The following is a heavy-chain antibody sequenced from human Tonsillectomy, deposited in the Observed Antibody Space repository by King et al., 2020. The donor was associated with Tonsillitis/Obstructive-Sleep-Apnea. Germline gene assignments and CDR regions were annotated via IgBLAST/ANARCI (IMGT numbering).Heavy chain of an antibody. D-gene: IGHD3-10*01. CDR3: ARSGFGPYAFYI. Sequence: VQLQESGPGLVKPSETLSLTCTVSGGSISSYYWSWIRQPPGKGLEWIGYIYYSGSTNYNPSLKSRVTISVDTSKNQFSLKLSSVTAAETAVYYCARSGFGPYAFYIWGQGTMVTVSS. CDR2: IYYSGST. CDR1: GGSISSYY. J-gene: IGHJ3*02. V-gene: IGHV4-59*01.